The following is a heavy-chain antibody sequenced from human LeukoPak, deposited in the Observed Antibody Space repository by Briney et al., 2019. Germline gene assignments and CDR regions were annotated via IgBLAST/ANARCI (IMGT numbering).Heavy chain of an antibody. V-gene: IGHV3-48*03. CDR2: ISSSGSTI. CDR3: ARDSLHYYDSSGYFFFDY. D-gene: IGHD3-22*01. CDR1: GFTFSSYE. Sequence: GGSLRLSCAASGFTFSSYEMNWVRQAPGKGLEGVSYISSSGSTIYYADSVKGRFTISRDNAKNSLYLQMNSLRAEDTAVYYCARDSLHYYDSSGYFFFDYWGQGTLVTVSP. J-gene: IGHJ4*02.